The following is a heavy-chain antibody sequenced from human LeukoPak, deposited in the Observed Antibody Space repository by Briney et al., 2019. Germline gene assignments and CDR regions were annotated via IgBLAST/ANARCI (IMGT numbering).Heavy chain of an antibody. D-gene: IGHD3-3*01. CDR1: VGSLRSHY. Sequence: SETLSLTCTVSVGSLRSHYWSCVRQPPAKGLECMGYIYYSGSTNYNPSLKNRGTISVDTSKNHSSLKLSSVTAADTAVYYCARAPSGYYTNYYYYMDVWGKGTTVTVSS. V-gene: IGHV4-59*11. J-gene: IGHJ6*03. CDR2: IYYSGST. CDR3: ARAPSGYYTNYYYYMDV.